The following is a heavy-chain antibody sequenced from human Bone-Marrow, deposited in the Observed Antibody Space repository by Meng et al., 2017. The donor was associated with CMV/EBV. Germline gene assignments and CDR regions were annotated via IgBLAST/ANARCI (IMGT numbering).Heavy chain of an antibody. Sequence: SETLSLTCTVSGYSISSGYYWGWIRQPPGKGLEWIGSIYHSGNSYYNPSLKSRVTISVDTSKNQFSLKLRSVTAADTAVYYCARAEYFYVSSGLGRDPTYFDYWGRGTLVTVSS. CDR3: ARAEYFYVSSGLGRDPTYFDY. CDR2: IYHSGNS. D-gene: IGHD3-22*01. V-gene: IGHV4-38-2*02. CDR1: GYSISSGYY. J-gene: IGHJ4*02.